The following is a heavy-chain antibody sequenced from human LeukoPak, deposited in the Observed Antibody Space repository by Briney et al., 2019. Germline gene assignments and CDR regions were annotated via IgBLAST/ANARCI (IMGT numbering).Heavy chain of an antibody. Sequence: SVKVSCKASGGTFSSYAISWVRQAPGQGLEWMGGIIPIFGTANYAQKFQGRVTITADESTSTAYMELSSLRSEDTAVYYCASVVPRSVLRFLEWLSFDYWRQGTLVTVSS. V-gene: IGHV1-69*13. CDR3: ASVVPRSVLRFLEWLSFDY. D-gene: IGHD3-3*01. CDR2: IIPIFGTA. J-gene: IGHJ4*02. CDR1: GGTFSSYA.